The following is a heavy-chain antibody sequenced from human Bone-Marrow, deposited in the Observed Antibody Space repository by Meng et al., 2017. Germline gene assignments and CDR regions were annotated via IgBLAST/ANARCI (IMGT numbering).Heavy chain of an antibody. V-gene: IGHV4-59*01. J-gene: IGHJ4*02. CDR2: IYYSGST. CDR1: GGSISSYY. CDR3: ARETRGSGWLYYFDY. D-gene: IGHD6-19*01. Sequence: GSLRLSCTVSGGSISSYYWSWIRQPPGKGLEWIGYIYYSGSTNYNPSLKSRVIISVDTSKNQFSLKLSSVTAADTAVYYCARETRGSGWLYYFDYWGQGTLVTVSS.